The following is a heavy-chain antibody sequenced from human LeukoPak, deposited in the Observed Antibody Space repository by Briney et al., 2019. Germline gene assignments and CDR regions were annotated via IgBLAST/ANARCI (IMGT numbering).Heavy chain of an antibody. CDR2: ITNSGTTI. Sequence: GGSLRLSCAASGFTFTDYYMSWIRQAPGKGLEWVSYITNSGTTIYYADSVKGRFTISRDNAKNSLYLQMNSLRAEDTAVYYCAKAALVPYFDWLSDFDYWGQGTLVTVSS. V-gene: IGHV3-11*01. D-gene: IGHD3-9*01. CDR3: AKAALVPYFDWLSDFDY. CDR1: GFTFTDYY. J-gene: IGHJ4*02.